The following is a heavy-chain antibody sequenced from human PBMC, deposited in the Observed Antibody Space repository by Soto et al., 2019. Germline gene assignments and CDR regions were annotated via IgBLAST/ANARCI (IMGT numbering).Heavy chain of an antibody. V-gene: IGHV3-11*01. CDR2: ISTSGSPI. D-gene: IGHD2-21*01. CDR1: GFTFGDYY. J-gene: IGHJ4*02. CDR3: ARAPSPSCGGDCYYNY. Sequence: QVQLVESGGGLVKPGGSLRLSCAASGFTFGDYYMTWIRQAPGKGLEWVSHISTSGSPIYYADSVKGRFTISRDNAKNSLYLQMNSLRAEDTAVYYCARAPSPSCGGDCYYNYWGQGTLVTVSS.